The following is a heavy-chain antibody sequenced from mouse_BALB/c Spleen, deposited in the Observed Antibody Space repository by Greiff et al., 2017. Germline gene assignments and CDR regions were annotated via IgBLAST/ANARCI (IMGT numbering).Heavy chain of an antibody. CDR2: ISSGSSTI. CDR1: GFTFSSFG. Sequence: EVQGVESGGGLVQPGGSRKLSCAASGFTFSSFGMHWVRQAPEKGLEWVAYISSGSSTIYYADTVKGRFTISRDNPKNTLFLQMTSLRSEDTAMYYCARLGPDYWGQGTTLTVSS. V-gene: IGHV5-17*02. CDR3: ARLGPDY. J-gene: IGHJ2*01.